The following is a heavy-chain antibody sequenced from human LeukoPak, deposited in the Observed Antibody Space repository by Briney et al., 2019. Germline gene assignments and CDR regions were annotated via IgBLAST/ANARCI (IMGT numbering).Heavy chain of an antibody. CDR1: GGSISSYY. J-gene: IGHJ6*04. CDR3: ARDTPGYDILTGSYYYYGMDV. D-gene: IGHD3-9*01. Sequence: SETLSLTCTVSGGSISSYYWSWIRQPPGKGLEWIGYIYYSGSTNYNPSLKSRVTISVDTSKNQFSLKLSSVTAADTAVYYCARDTPGYDILTGSYYYYGMDVWGKGTTVTVSS. V-gene: IGHV4-59*01. CDR2: IYYSGST.